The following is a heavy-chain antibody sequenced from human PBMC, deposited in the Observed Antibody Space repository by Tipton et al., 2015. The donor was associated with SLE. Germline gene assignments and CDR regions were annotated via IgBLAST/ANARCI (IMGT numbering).Heavy chain of an antibody. J-gene: IGHJ4*02. V-gene: IGHV5-51*03. D-gene: IGHD4-23*01. Sequence: VQLVQSGAEVKKAGESLRISCKSSGYSFGNYWIGWVRQVPGKGLEWMGIIYAGDSDTRYNPSFQGQVIMSVDTSISTAYLQWSSLKASDTAMYYCARRVGTFDYWGQGTLVTVSS. CDR2: IYAGDSDT. CDR3: ARRVGTFDY. CDR1: GYSFGNYW.